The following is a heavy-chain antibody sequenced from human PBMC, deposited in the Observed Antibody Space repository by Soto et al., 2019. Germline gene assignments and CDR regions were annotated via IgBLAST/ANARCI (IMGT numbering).Heavy chain of an antibody. V-gene: IGHV3-48*01. CDR1: GFTLSSYS. CDR2: ISSSATTI. J-gene: IGHJ6*03. D-gene: IGHD3-10*01. Sequence: GGSLRLSCAASGFTLSSYSMNWVRQAPGKGLEWVSYISSSATTIYYADSVKGRFTISRDNAKNSLYLQMNSLRAEDTAVYYCARKLYYYYYMDVWGKGTTVTVSS. CDR3: ARKLYYYYYMDV.